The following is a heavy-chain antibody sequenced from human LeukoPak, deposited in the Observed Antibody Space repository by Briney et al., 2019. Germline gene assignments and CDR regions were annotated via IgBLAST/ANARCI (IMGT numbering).Heavy chain of an antibody. D-gene: IGHD3-3*01. CDR2: ISGSGGST. V-gene: IGHV3-23*01. J-gene: IGHJ3*02. CDR1: GFTFSSYA. Sequence: QPGGSLRLSCAASGFTFSSYAMSWVRQAPGKGLEWVSAISGSGGSTYYADSVKGRFTISRDNSKNTLYLQMNSLRAEDTAVYYCAKDSLRFLEWLLFAGAFDIWGQGTMVTVSS. CDR3: AKDSLRFLEWLLFAGAFDI.